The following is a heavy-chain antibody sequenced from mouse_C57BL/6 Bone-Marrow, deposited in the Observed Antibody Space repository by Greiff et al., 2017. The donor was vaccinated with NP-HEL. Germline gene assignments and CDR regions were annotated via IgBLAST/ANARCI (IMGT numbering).Heavy chain of an antibody. CDR2: INPGSGGT. CDR3: AREGSSYEYYAMDY. CDR1: GYAFTNYL. V-gene: IGHV1-54*01. J-gene: IGHJ4*01. D-gene: IGHD1-1*01. Sequence: QVQLQQSGAELVRPGTSVKVSCKASGYAFTNYLLEWIKQRPGQGLEWIGVINPGSGGTNYNEKFKGKATLTADKSSSTAYMQLSSLTSEDSAVYFCAREGSSYEYYAMDYWGQGTSVTVSS.